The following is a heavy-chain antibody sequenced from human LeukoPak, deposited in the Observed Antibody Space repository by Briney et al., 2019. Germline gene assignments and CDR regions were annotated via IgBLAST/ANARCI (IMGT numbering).Heavy chain of an antibody. CDR1: GFTFRNYG. CDR2: IWYDGSNK. J-gene: IGHJ2*01. V-gene: IGHV3-33*01. CDR3: ARDRSVRYFDL. Sequence: QSGWSLRLSCAASGFTFRNYGMHWVRQAPGKGLEWVAVIWYDGSNKYYADSVKGRFIMSRDNSKNTLFLQMNSLRVDDTAVYYCARDRSVRYFDLWGRGTLVTVSS. D-gene: IGHD3-3*01.